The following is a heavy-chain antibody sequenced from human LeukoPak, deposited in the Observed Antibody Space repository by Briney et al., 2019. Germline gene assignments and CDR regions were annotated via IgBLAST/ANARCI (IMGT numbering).Heavy chain of an antibody. CDR1: GGTFSSYA. Sequence: ASVKVSCKASGGTFSSYAISWVRQAPGQGLEWMGWISAYNGNTNYAQKLQGRVTMTTDTSTSTAYMELRSLRSDDTAVYYCARDTWRCSSTSCKTFDIWGQGTMVTVSS. CDR3: ARDTWRCSSTSCKTFDI. V-gene: IGHV1-18*01. J-gene: IGHJ3*02. CDR2: ISAYNGNT. D-gene: IGHD2-2*01.